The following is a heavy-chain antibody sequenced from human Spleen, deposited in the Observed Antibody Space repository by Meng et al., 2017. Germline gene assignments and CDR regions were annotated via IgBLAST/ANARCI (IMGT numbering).Heavy chain of an antibody. J-gene: IGHJ4*02. V-gene: IGHV2-5*01. Sequence: QSTLKESGPTLVKPTQTLTLTCTFSGFSLSTSGVGVGWIRQPPGKALEWLALIYWNDDKRYRPSLERRLTITKDTSKNQVLLKMANMDPVDTATYYCARTYGTTDYWGQGALVTVSS. D-gene: IGHD2-2*01. CDR3: ARTYGTTDY. CDR1: GFSLSTSGVG. CDR2: IYWNDDK.